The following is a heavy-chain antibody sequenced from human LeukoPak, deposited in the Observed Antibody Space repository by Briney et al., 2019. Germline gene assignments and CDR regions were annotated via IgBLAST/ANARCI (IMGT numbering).Heavy chain of an antibody. CDR3: ARVVDNYYNWFDP. CDR2: IYTSGST. D-gene: IGHD5-24*01. J-gene: IGHJ5*02. Sequence: TSETLSLTCTVSGGSISSGSYYWSWIRQPAGKGLEWIGRIYTSGSTNYNPSLKSRVTIPVDTSKNQFSLKLSSVTAADTAVYYCARVVDNYYNWFDPWGQGTLVTVPS. CDR1: GGSISSGSYY. V-gene: IGHV4-61*02.